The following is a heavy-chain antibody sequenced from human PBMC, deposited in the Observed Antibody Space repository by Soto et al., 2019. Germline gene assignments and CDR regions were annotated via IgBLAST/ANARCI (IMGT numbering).Heavy chain of an antibody. CDR2: IYPGDSDT. V-gene: IGHV5-51*01. CDR3: ARRPAYYFDY. CDR1: GYSFSNYW. Sequence: GESLKISCKGSGYSFSNYWIGWVRQMPGKGLEWMGVIYPGDSDTTYSPSFQGQVTISADKSINTAYLQWSSLKASDTAMYYCARRPAYYFDYWGQGTLVTVSS. J-gene: IGHJ4*02.